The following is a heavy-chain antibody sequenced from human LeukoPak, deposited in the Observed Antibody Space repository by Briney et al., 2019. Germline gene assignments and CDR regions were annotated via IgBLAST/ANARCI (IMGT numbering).Heavy chain of an antibody. Sequence: GGSLRLSCAASGFTFGDYGMSWVRQAPGKGLEWVSAIIWSGGSTGYADSVKGRFTISRDNAKNSLYLQMNSLRAEDTAVYYLANSGNDSGGYSGINGYWGQGTLVTVSS. CDR2: IIWSGGST. D-gene: IGHD3-22*01. J-gene: IGHJ4*02. CDR1: GFTFGDYG. CDR3: ANSGNDSGGYSGINGY. V-gene: IGHV3-20*04.